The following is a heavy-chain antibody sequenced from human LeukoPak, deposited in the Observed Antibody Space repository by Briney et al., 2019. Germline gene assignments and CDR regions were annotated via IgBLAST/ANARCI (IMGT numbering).Heavy chain of an antibody. J-gene: IGHJ4*02. V-gene: IGHV4-59*08. D-gene: IGHD6-13*01. CDR2: IYYSGST. CDR3: AVLTGYSSSWYQGFDY. CDR1: GGSISSYY. Sequence: SETLSLACTVSGGSISSYYWSWIRQPPGKGLEWSGYIYYSGSTNYNPSLKSRVTISVDTSTNQFSLKLSSVPAADTAVYYCAVLTGYSSSWYQGFDYWGQGTLVTVSS.